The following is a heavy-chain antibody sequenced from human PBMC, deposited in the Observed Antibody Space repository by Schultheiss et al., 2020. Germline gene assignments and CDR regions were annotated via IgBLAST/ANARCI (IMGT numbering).Heavy chain of an antibody. Sequence: SGPTLVKPTQTLTLTCTFSGFSLSTSGVGVSWIRQPPGKALEWLAHIFSNDEKSYSTSLKSRLTISKDTSKSQVVLTMTNMDPVDTATYYCARIRAVTYWYFDLWGRGTLVTVSS. J-gene: IGHJ2*01. D-gene: IGHD4-17*01. V-gene: IGHV2-26*01. CDR3: ARIRAVTYWYFDL. CDR1: GFSLSTSGVG. CDR2: IFSNDEK.